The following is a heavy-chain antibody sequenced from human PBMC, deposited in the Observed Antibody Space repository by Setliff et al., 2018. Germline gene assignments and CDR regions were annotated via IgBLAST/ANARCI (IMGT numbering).Heavy chain of an antibody. CDR3: AKGQGQYYDSSGYYGRVLDY. V-gene: IGHV3-23*01. D-gene: IGHD3-22*01. Sequence: PGGSLRLSCAASGFTFTNYAMTWVRQAPGKGLQWVSAISGSGGSTYYADSVKGRFTISRDNSKSTLYLQMNSLRAEDTAVYYCAKGQGQYYDSSGYYGRVLDYWGQGTLVTVSS. CDR2: ISGSGGST. CDR1: GFTFTNYA. J-gene: IGHJ4*02.